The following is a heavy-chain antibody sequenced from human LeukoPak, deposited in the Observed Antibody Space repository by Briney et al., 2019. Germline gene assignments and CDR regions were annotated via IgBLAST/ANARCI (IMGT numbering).Heavy chain of an antibody. CDR1: GFTFSSYW. D-gene: IGHD2-15*01. Sequence: GGSLRLSCAASGFTFSSYWMHWVRQAPGKGLVWASRIDSGVSSTIYADSVKGRFTISRDNAKNTLYLQMNSLRAEDTAVYYCARDRWELLSNSYHYCGLDVWGQGTTVTVSS. CDR3: ARDRWELLSNSYHYCGLDV. CDR2: IDSGVSST. V-gene: IGHV3-74*01. J-gene: IGHJ6*02.